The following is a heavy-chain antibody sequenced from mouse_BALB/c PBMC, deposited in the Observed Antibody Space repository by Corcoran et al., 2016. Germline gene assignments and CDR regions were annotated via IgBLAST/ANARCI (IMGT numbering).Heavy chain of an antibody. Sequence: QIQLVQSGPELKKPGETVRISCTASGYTFTTAGMQWVQKMPGKGLKWIGWINTHSGVPKYAEDFKGRFAFSLETSASTAYLQISNLKNEDTATYFCASLLFDYWGQGTTLTVSS. V-gene: IGHV9-4*02. CDR3: ASLLFDY. CDR2: INTHSGVP. D-gene: IGHD2-10*01. CDR1: GYTFTTAG. J-gene: IGHJ2*01.